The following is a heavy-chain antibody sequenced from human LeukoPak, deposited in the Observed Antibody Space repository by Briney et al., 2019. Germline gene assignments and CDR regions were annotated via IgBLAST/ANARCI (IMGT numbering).Heavy chain of an antibody. CDR1: GFTFSSYS. CDR2: IYNTGSNI. V-gene: IGHV3-21*01. Sequence: PGGTLRLSCAASGFTFSSYSMNWVRQAPGKGLEWVSSIYNTGSNISYADSVKGLFTITRDNAKNSLYLLMNSLRAEHTAVYYCARDALTGDPSPEAFDIWGQGTMVADCS. J-gene: IGHJ3*02. CDR3: ARDALTGDPSPEAFDI. D-gene: IGHD7-27*01.